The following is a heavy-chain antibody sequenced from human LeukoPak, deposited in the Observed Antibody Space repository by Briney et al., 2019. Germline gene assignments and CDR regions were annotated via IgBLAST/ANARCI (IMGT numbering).Heavy chain of an antibody. V-gene: IGHV5-51*01. Sequence: GESLKISCKGSGCSFTNYWIGWVRQMPGKGLEWMGIIYPGDSDVRYSPSFQGQVTISADKSINIAYLQWSSLKASDTAMYYCASRPISSFNWFDPWGQGTLVTVSS. CDR2: IYPGDSDV. CDR3: ASRPISSFNWFDP. J-gene: IGHJ5*02. CDR1: GCSFTNYW. D-gene: IGHD6-6*01.